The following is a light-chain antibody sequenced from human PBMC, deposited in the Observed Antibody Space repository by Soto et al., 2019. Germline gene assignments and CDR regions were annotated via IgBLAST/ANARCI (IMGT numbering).Light chain of an antibody. J-gene: IGLJ1*01. V-gene: IGLV2-11*01. CDR3: SSYTTSNTLV. CDR2: DVS. CDR1: SSDVGGYNY. Sequence: QSVLTQPRSVSGSPGQSVTISCTGTSSDVGGYNYVSWYQQHPGKAPKLMIYDVSKRPSGVPDRFSGSKSGNTASLTISGLQAEDEADYYCSSYTTSNTLVFGTGTKVTVL.